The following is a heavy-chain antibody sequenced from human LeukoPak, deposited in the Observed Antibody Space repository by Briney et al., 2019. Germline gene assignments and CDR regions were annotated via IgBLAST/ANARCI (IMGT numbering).Heavy chain of an antibody. CDR2: ISGSGEHT. D-gene: IGHD2-15*01. J-gene: IGHJ4*02. Sequence: GGSLRLSCAASGFTFNNYAMSWVRQAPGKGLEWVSGISGSGEHTYYPDSAKGRFTISRDNSKNTLYLQMNSLRAEDTAVYYCAKDRRDCSGGSCYVGEVYFDYWGQGTLVTVSS. CDR3: AKDRRDCSGGSCYVGEVYFDY. V-gene: IGHV3-23*01. CDR1: GFTFNNYA.